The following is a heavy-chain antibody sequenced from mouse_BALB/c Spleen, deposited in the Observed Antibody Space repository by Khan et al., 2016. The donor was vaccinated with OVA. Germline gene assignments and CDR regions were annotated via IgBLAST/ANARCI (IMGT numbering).Heavy chain of an antibody. D-gene: IGHD1-2*01. J-gene: IGHJ2*01. V-gene: IGHV3-8*02. CDR2: INYSGST. Sequence: EVELVESGPSLVKPSQTLSLTCSVTGDSITSGYWNWIRKFPGNKLEYMGYINYSGSTYYNPSLKSRISITRDTSKNQYSLHLNSVTTEDTATYYCARYNGFYYFDYWGQGTTLTVSS. CDR3: ARYNGFYYFDY. CDR1: GDSITSGY.